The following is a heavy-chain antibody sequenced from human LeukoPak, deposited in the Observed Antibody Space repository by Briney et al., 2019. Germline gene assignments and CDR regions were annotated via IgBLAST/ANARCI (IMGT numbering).Heavy chain of an antibody. V-gene: IGHV3-66*01. J-gene: IGHJ6*03. CDR2: IYSSDAT. Sequence: GGSLRLSCAASGFTFDDYAMNWVRQVPGKGLEWVSIIYSSDATYYADSVKGRFTVSRDKAKNTLYLQMNSLRADDTAVHYCARVKQQLVRLLGRDTTYYYYYYLDVWGKGTTVTVSS. CDR3: ARVKQQLVRLLGRDTTYYYYYYLDV. D-gene: IGHD6-13*01. CDR1: GFTFDDYA.